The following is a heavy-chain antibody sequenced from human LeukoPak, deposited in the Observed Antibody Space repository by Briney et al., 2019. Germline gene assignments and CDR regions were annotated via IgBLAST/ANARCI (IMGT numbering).Heavy chain of an antibody. CDR1: GFTFSDYY. J-gene: IGHJ4*02. D-gene: IGHD5-18*01. CDR2: ISSSGSTI. Sequence: GGSLRLSCAASGFTFSDYYMIWIRQAPGKGLEGVSYISSSGSTIYYTDSVKGRFTISRDNAKNSLYLQMNSLRAEDTAVYYCARDGGDTAMGTLPFDYWGQGTLVTVPS. CDR3: ARDGGDTAMGTLPFDY. V-gene: IGHV3-11*01.